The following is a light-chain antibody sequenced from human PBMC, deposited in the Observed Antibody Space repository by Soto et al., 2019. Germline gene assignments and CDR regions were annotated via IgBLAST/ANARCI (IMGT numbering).Light chain of an antibody. J-gene: IGKJ5*01. CDR2: GAS. Sequence: EIVLTQSPGTLSLSPGERATLSCRASQSVSNNYLAWYQQKPGQAPRLLIYGASTRATGIPARFSGSGSGTEFTLTISRLEPEDFAVYYCQQYGTSPQTFGQGTRLEIK. CDR1: QSVSNNY. CDR3: QQYGTSPQT. V-gene: IGKV3-20*01.